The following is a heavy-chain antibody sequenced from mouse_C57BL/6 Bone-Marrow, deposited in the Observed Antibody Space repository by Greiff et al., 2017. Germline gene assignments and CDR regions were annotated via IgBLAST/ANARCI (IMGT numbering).Heavy chain of an antibody. CDR3: ARRPITTVVGNYFDY. Sequence: QVQLQQPGAELVKPGASVKMSCKASGYTFTSYWITWVKPRPGQGLAWIGDIYPGSGSTNYNEKFKSKATLTVDTSSSTAYMQLSSLTSEDSAVYYCARRPITTVVGNYFDYCGQGTTLTVSS. CDR1: GYTFTSYW. D-gene: IGHD1-1*01. CDR2: IYPGSGST. V-gene: IGHV1-55*01. J-gene: IGHJ2*01.